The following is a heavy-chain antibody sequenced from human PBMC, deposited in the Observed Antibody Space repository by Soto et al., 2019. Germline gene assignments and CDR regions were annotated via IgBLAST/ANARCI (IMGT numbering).Heavy chain of an antibody. D-gene: IGHD4-17*01. Sequence: QVQLMESGGGVVQSGRSLRLSCAASGFTFSSFVMHWVRQAPGKGLEWVAMISHDGSNKNYADSVNGRFTISRDNSKNTLYLQMNSLRPEDTAKYYCARDVMTSVTEDYWGQGTLVTVSS. CDR1: GFTFSSFV. CDR2: ISHDGSNK. V-gene: IGHV3-30-3*01. J-gene: IGHJ4*02. CDR3: ARDVMTSVTEDY.